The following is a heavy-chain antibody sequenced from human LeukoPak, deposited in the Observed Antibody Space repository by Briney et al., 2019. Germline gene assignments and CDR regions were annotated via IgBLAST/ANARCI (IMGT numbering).Heavy chain of an antibody. CDR2: IYYSGST. Sequence: SETLSLTCTVSGGSISSSSYYWGWIRQPPGKGLEWIGSIYYSGSTNYNPSLKSRVTISVDTSKNQFSLKLSSVTAADTAVYYCAAVGNCSGGSCYSYSPFDIWGQGTMVTVSS. V-gene: IGHV4-39*07. J-gene: IGHJ3*02. CDR1: GGSISSSSYY. D-gene: IGHD2-15*01. CDR3: AAVGNCSGGSCYSYSPFDI.